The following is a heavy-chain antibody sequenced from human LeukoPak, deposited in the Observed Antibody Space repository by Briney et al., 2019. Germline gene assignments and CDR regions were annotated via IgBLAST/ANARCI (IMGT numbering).Heavy chain of an antibody. CDR2: IIPIFGTA. V-gene: IGHV1-69*01. CDR3: ARATIAAAGTVAFDY. Sequence: ASVKVSCKASGGTFISYAISWVRQAPGQGLEWMGGIIPIFGTANYAQKFQGRVTITADESTSTAYMELSSLRSEDTAVYYCARATIAAAGTVAFDYWGQGTLVTVSS. J-gene: IGHJ4*02. CDR1: GGTFISYA. D-gene: IGHD6-13*01.